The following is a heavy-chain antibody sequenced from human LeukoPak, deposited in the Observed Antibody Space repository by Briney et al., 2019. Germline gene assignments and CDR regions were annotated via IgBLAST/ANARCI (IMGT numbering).Heavy chain of an antibody. Sequence: SETLSLTCTVSGGSISSYYWSWIRQPPGKGLEWIGYIYYSGSTNYNPSLKSRVTISVDTSKNQFSLKLSSVTAADTAVYYCARHYGDSLYYFDYWGQGTLVTVSS. V-gene: IGHV4-59*08. CDR2: IYYSGST. CDR1: GGSISSYY. J-gene: IGHJ4*02. D-gene: IGHD4-17*01. CDR3: ARHYGDSLYYFDY.